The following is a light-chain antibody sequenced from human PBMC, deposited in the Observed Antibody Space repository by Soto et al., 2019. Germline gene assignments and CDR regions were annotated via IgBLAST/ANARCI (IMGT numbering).Light chain of an antibody. CDR3: QHYVTSLTT. Sequence: EFVLTQSPGTLSLCPWERATLSCRASQTVRNNYLAWYQQKPGQAPRLLIYDASNRATGIPDRFSGSGSGTDFTLTISRLEPEDFAVYYCQHYVTSLTTFGQGTKVDIK. CDR2: DAS. CDR1: QTVRNNY. J-gene: IGKJ1*01. V-gene: IGKV3-20*01.